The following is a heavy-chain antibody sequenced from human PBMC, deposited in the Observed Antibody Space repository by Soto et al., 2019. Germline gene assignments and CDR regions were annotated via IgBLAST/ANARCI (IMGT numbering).Heavy chain of an antibody. V-gene: IGHV3-21*01. CDR1: GFTFSSYT. J-gene: IGHJ4*02. Sequence: EVQLVESGGGLVKPGGSLRLSCAGSGFTFSSYTMNWVRQAPGKGLEWVASISGTSTYIHYADSVKGRFTISRGNAKKSLYLQMNSLRAEDTAVYYCARVIIVRRGYFDFWGQGTLVTVSS. CDR3: ARVIIVRRGYFDF. CDR2: ISGTSTYI. D-gene: IGHD2-2*01.